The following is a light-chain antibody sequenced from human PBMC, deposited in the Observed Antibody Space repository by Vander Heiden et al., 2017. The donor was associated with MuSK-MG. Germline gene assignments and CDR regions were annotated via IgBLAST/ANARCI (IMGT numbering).Light chain of an antibody. V-gene: IGKV4-1*01. Sequence: DIVMTQSPDPLAVSLGERATINCKSSQSVLYSSNNKNYLAWYQQKPGQPPKLLIYWASTRESGVPDRFSGSGSGTDFTLTISSLQAEDVAVYYCQQYYSTPRTFGGGTKVEIK. CDR3: QQYYSTPRT. CDR1: QSVLYSSNNKNY. J-gene: IGKJ4*01. CDR2: WAS.